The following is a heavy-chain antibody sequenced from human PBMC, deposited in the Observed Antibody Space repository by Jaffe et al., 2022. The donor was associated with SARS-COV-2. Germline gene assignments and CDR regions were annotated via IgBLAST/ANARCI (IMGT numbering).Heavy chain of an antibody. CDR2: ISSSSSTI. J-gene: IGHJ4*02. Sequence: EVQLVESGGGLVQPGGSLRLSCAASGFTFSSYSMNWVRQAPGKGLEWVSYISSSSSTIYYADSVKGRFTISRDNAKNSLYLQMNSLRAEDTAVYYCATTPEGDILTGYSEYYFDYWGQGTLVTVSS. CDR1: GFTFSSYS. V-gene: IGHV3-48*01. D-gene: IGHD3-9*01. CDR3: ATTPEGDILTGYSEYYFDY.